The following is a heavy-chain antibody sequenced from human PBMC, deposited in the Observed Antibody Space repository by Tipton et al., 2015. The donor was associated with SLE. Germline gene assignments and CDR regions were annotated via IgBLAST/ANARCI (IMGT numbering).Heavy chain of an antibody. CDR1: GFTFSSYA. J-gene: IGHJ4*02. CDR2: ISYDGSNK. Sequence: SLRLSCAASGFTFSSYAMHWVRQAPGKGLEWVAVISYDGSNKYYADSVKGRFTISRDNSKNTLYLQMNSLRVEDTAVYYCAKPSGGGYYFGYWGQGTLVTVSS. V-gene: IGHV3-30-3*02. D-gene: IGHD3-22*01. CDR3: AKPSGGGYYFGY.